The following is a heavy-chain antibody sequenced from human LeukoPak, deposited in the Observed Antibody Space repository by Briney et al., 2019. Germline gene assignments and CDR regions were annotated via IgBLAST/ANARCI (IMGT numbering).Heavy chain of an antibody. CDR2: ISAYNGNT. J-gene: IGHJ4*02. CDR3: ARDSGGMVRGAY. Sequence: ASVKVSCKASGGTFSSYGISWVRQAPGQGLEWMGWISAYNGNTNYAQKLQGRVTMTTDTSTSTAYMELRSLRSDDTAVYYCARDSGGMVRGAYWGQGTLVTVSS. V-gene: IGHV1-18*01. CDR1: GGTFSSYG. D-gene: IGHD3-10*01.